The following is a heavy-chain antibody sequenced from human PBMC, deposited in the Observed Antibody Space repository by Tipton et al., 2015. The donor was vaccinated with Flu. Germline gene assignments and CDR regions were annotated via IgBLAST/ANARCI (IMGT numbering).Heavy chain of an antibody. D-gene: IGHD5-24*01. CDR3: VRTKDGYTLSNFVY. V-gene: IGHV4-39*07. CDR1: GASLRSSSYY. J-gene: IGHJ4*02. Sequence: TLSLTCTVSGASLRSSSYYWGWIRQPQGKGLEWIGSSYYDAGTYYNPSLNSRVTISVDESKNQFSLRVTSVTAADTAVYYCVRTKDGYTLSNFVYWGQGTLVTVSS. CDR2: SYYDAGT.